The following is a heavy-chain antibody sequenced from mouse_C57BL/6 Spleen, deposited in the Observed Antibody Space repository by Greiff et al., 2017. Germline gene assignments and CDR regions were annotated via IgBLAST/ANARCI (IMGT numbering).Heavy chain of an antibody. CDR2: ISDGGSYT. J-gene: IGHJ4*01. V-gene: IGHV5-4*01. CDR3: ARDDYDYVGPMDY. CDR1: GFTFSSYA. D-gene: IGHD2-4*01. Sequence: EVKLMESGGGLVKPGGSLKLSCAASGFTFSSYAMSWVRQTPEKRLEWVATISDGGSYTYYPDNVKGRFTISRDNAKNNLYLQMSHLKSEDTAMYYCARDDYDYVGPMDYWGQGTSVTVSS.